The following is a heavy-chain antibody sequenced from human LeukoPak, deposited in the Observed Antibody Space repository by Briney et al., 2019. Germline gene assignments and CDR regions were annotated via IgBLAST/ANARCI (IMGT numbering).Heavy chain of an antibody. CDR1: GFTFSNYE. Sequence: GGSLRLSCAASGFTFSNYEMNWVRQTPGKGLEWVSYISSSGNTRYYVDSVKGRFTISRDNAKNSLYLQMNSLRAEDTAVYYCARGGANNYYYYMDVWGKGTTVTVSS. D-gene: IGHD1/OR15-1a*01. CDR2: ISSSGNTR. CDR3: ARGGANNYYYYMDV. V-gene: IGHV3-48*03. J-gene: IGHJ6*03.